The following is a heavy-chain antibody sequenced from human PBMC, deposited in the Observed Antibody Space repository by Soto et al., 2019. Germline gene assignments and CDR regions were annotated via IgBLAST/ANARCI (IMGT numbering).Heavy chain of an antibody. D-gene: IGHD3-16*01. CDR3: KRDRRMCDYVLETSFEFAY. CDR2: ISGYNGNT. CDR1: GYTFTSYG. J-gene: IGHJ4*02. Sequence: QVQLVQSGAEVKKPGASVKVSCKASGYTFTSYGISWVRQAPGQGLEWMGWISGYNGNTNYAQKLQGRVTMTTDTSTSRAYMELRSLRSDGTAVYYCKRDRRMCDYVLETSFEFAYWGQGTLVTVSS. V-gene: IGHV1-18*01.